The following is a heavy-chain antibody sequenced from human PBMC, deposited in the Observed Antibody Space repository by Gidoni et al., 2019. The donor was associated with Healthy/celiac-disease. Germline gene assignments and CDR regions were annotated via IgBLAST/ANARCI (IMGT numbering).Heavy chain of an antibody. CDR2: IYYSGNT. V-gene: IGHV4-59*01. CDR1: GGSISSYY. D-gene: IGHD2-21*02. CDR3: ARDGGDYYFDY. J-gene: IGHJ4*02. Sequence: QVQLQESGPGLVKPSETLSLTCTVSGGSISSYYWSWIRQPPGKGLEWIGYIYYSGNTNYNPSLKSRVTISVDTSKNQFSLKLSSVTAADTAVYYCARDGGDYYFDYWGQGTLVTVSS.